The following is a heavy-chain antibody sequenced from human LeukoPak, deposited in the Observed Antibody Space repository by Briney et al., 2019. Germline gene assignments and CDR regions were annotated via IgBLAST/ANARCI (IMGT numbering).Heavy chain of an antibody. CDR1: GFTFSSYW. V-gene: IGHV3-7*03. Sequence: PGGSLRLSCAVSGFTFSSYWMHWVRQAPGKGLEWVANTKQDGSETHYVDSVRGRFTISRDNAKNSLYLQMNTLRAEDTAVYYCASPPSLGYWGQGTLVTVSS. CDR3: ASPPSLGY. CDR2: TKQDGSET. J-gene: IGHJ4*02. D-gene: IGHD6-13*01.